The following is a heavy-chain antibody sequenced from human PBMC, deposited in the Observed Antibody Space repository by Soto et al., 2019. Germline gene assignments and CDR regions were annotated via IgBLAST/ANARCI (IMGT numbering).Heavy chain of an antibody. CDR2: ISPTGGTT. D-gene: IGHD3-3*02. V-gene: IGHV3-23*01. Sequence: PGGSLRLSCAASGFTFNTYAMTWVRQAPGKGLEWVGAISPTGGTTYYADSVKGRFTMSRDNSRNTLYLQMNSLRSEDTALYYCAKGAERAFLNWFDPWGLGTLVTVSS. CDR3: AKGAERAFLNWFDP. CDR1: GFTFNTYA. J-gene: IGHJ5*02.